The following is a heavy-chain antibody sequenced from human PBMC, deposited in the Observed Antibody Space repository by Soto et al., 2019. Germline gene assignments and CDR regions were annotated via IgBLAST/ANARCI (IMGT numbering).Heavy chain of an antibody. Sequence: QVQLVQSGAEVKKPGASVKVSCKASGYTFTSYAMHWVRQAPGQRLEWMGWINAGNGDTKYSQTFQGRVTITRDTSANTAYMELSSLRSEDTAVYYCARGSAASSGWYLLDYWGQGTLVTVSS. CDR1: GYTFTSYA. CDR3: ARGSAASSGWYLLDY. D-gene: IGHD6-19*01. CDR2: INAGNGDT. J-gene: IGHJ4*02. V-gene: IGHV1-3*01.